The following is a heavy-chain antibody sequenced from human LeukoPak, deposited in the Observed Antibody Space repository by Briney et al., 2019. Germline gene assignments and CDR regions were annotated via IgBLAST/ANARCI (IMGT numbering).Heavy chain of an antibody. V-gene: IGHV5-51*01. CDR2: IYGGDSDT. CDR3: ARKRWADAFDV. D-gene: IGHD4-23*01. Sequence: GVSLKISCQASGYNFANYWIGWVRQVPGKGLEWMGLIYGGDSDTRYNPSFQGHVRISADKSIVTAYLQWNSLKASDTAMYYCARKRWADAFDVWGQGTMVTVSS. CDR1: GYNFANYW. J-gene: IGHJ3*01.